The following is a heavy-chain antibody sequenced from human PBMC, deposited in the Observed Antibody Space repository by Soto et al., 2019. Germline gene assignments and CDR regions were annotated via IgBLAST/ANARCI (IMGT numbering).Heavy chain of an antibody. J-gene: IGHJ5*02. CDR3: AREGALKPFSS. CDR2: ISHDGSDK. CDR1: GFTFSGYG. Sequence: SLRLSCVASGFTFSGYGMHWVRQAPGKGLEWLAVISHDGSDKYYADSVRGRFTISRDNSENTLYLQMNSLRPEDTAVYYCAREGALKPFSSWGQGALVTVSS. V-gene: IGHV3-30*03.